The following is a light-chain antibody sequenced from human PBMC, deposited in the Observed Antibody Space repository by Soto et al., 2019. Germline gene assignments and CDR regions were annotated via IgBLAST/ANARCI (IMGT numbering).Light chain of an antibody. V-gene: IGKV3-20*01. CDR3: HQYGSSPWT. J-gene: IGKJ1*01. Sequence: EIVLTQSPGTLSLSPGERATLSCRASQSVSSSYLAWYQQKPGQAPRLLIYGASSRATGIPDRFSGSGSGTDFNLTLSRLEPEDFAVYYCHQYGSSPWTVGQGTKMEIK. CDR1: QSVSSSY. CDR2: GAS.